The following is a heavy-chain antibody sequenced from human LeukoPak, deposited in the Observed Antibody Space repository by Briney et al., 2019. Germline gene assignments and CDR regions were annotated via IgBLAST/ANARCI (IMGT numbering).Heavy chain of an antibody. J-gene: IGHJ5*02. CDR1: GGSISSYY. CDR3: ATTYYYASSGYSPWDWFDP. D-gene: IGHD3-22*01. V-gene: IGHV4-59*01. Sequence: SETLSLTCTVSGGSISSYYWSWIRQPPGKGLEWIGYIYDSGSTNYNPSLKSRVTISVDTSKNQFSLKLSSVTAADTAVYYCATTYYYASSGYSPWDWFDPWGQGTLVTVSS. CDR2: IYDSGST.